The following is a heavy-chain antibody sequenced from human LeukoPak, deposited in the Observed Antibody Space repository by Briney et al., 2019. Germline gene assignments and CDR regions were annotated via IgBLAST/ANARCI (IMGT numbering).Heavy chain of an antibody. CDR3: ANNFDY. CDR2: IWHDGSNK. Sequence: RSLRLSCAASGFTFSNYGMHWVRQAPGKGLEWVAVIWHDGSNKYYADSVKGRFTISRDNSKNTLYLQMNSLRAEDTAVYYCANNFDYWGQGTLVTVSS. CDR1: GFTFSNYG. J-gene: IGHJ4*02. V-gene: IGHV3-33*06.